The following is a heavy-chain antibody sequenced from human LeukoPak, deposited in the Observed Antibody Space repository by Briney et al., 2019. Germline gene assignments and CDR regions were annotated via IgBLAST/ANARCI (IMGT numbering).Heavy chain of an antibody. CDR2: INHSGST. Sequence: PSETLSLTCAVYGGSFSGYYWSWIRQPPGKGLEWIGEINHSGSTNYNPSLKSRVTISVDTSKNQFSLKLISVTAADTAVYFCARDRGGSGQLDYWGQGTLVTVSS. CDR3: ARDRGGSGQLDY. D-gene: IGHD3-10*01. CDR1: GGSFSGYY. V-gene: IGHV4-34*01. J-gene: IGHJ4*02.